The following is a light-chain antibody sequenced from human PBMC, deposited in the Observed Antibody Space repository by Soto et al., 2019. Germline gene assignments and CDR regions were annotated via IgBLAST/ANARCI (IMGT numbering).Light chain of an antibody. Sequence: QSALTQPASVSGSPGQSITISCTGTSSDVGGYNYVSWYQHHPGKAPKLMIYEVNNRPSGVSNRLSGSKSGNTASLTISGLQGEDEADYYCNSYTSSGTVVFGGGTKLTVL. CDR2: EVN. CDR3: NSYTSSGTVV. J-gene: IGLJ2*01. V-gene: IGLV2-14*01. CDR1: SSDVGGYNY.